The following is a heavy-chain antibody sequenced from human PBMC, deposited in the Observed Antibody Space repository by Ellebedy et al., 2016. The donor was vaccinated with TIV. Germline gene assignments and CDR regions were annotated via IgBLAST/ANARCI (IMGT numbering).Heavy chain of an antibody. J-gene: IGHJ4*02. CDR2: ISPDNIIT. D-gene: IGHD3-3*01. Sequence: GESLKISCASSGFTFSDYYMGWVRQAPGKGLEWVSYISPDNIITNYEDSVKGRFTISRDNARTSLFLQMNSLRADDTAVYYCARACFGGACYFEHWGQGTQVTVSS. CDR3: ARACFGGACYFEH. V-gene: IGHV3-11*06. CDR1: GFTFSDYY.